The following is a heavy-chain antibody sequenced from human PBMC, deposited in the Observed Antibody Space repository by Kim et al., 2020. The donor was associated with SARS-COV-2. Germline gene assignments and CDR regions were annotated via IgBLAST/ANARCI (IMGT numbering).Heavy chain of an antibody. J-gene: IGHJ3*02. CDR1: GGSISSGGYY. CDR3: ARVARITIFGVVNSAFDI. Sequence: SETLSLTCTVSGGSISSGGYYWSWIRQHPGKGLEWIGYIDYSGSTYYNPSLKSRVTISVDTSKNQFSLKLSCVTAADTAVYYCARVARITIFGVVNSAFDIWGQGTMVTVSS. D-gene: IGHD3-3*01. CDR2: IDYSGST. V-gene: IGHV4-31*03.